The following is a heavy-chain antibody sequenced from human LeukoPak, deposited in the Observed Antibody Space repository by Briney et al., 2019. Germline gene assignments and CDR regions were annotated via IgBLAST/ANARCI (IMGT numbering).Heavy chain of an antibody. Sequence: GGSLRLSCAASGFTVSSNYMSWVRQAPGKGLEWVSVIYSGGSTYYADSVKGRFIISRDNAKNSLYLQMNSLRVEDTAVYYCLRGDRRDYWGQGTLVTVSS. CDR2: IYSGGST. V-gene: IGHV3-53*01. CDR3: LRGDRRDY. CDR1: GFTVSSNY. J-gene: IGHJ4*02.